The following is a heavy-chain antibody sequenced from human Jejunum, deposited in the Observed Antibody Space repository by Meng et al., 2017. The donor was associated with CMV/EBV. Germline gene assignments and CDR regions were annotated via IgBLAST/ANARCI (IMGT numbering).Heavy chain of an antibody. V-gene: IGHV2-5*01. D-gene: IGHD3-10*01. CDR3: VHRLHTLVPGVDYFDY. J-gene: IGHJ4*02. Sequence: SLSTSGVSVGWIRQPPGKALECLALIYWNDDERYSPSLKSRLTITKDTSKNQVVLTMTNMDPVDTATYYSVHRLHTLVPGVDYFDYWGQGTQVTVSS. CDR2: IYWNDDE. CDR1: SLSTSGVS.